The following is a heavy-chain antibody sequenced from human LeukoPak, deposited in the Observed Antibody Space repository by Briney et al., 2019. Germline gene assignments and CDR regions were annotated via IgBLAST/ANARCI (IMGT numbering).Heavy chain of an antibody. V-gene: IGHV3-23*01. CDR3: AKYYYGSGRNYYYYMDV. Sequence: GGSLRIYCAASGFTFSSYAMSWVRQAPGKGLEWVSAISGSGGSTYYADSVKGRFTISRDNSKNTLYLQMKSLRAEDTAVYYCAKYYYGSGRNYYYYMDVWGKGTTVTVSS. CDR1: GFTFSSYA. D-gene: IGHD3-10*01. J-gene: IGHJ6*03. CDR2: ISGSGGST.